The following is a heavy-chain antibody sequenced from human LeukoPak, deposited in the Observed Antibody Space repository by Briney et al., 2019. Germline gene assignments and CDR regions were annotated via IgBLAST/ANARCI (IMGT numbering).Heavy chain of an antibody. V-gene: IGHV1-2*02. J-gene: IGHJ3*02. Sequence: GASVKVSCKASGYIFSGYYMHWVRQAPGQGLEWMGWINPNSGGTNYAQKFQGRVTMTRDTSISTAYMELSRLRSDDTAVYYCAVATGYSSGWYGDAFDIWGQGTMVTVPS. CDR1: GYIFSGYY. CDR2: INPNSGGT. D-gene: IGHD6-19*01. CDR3: AVATGYSSGWYGDAFDI.